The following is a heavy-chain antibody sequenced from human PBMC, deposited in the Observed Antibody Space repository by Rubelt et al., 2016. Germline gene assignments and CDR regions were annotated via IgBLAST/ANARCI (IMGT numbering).Heavy chain of an antibody. CDR3: ARALLLWFGDEADAFDI. Sequence: VRQAPGKGLEWVSAISGSGGSTYYADSVKGRFTISRDNSKNTLYLQMNSLRAEDTAVYYCARALLLWFGDEADAFDIWGQGTMVTVSS. D-gene: IGHD3-10*01. J-gene: IGHJ3*02. CDR2: ISGSGGST. V-gene: IGHV3-23*01.